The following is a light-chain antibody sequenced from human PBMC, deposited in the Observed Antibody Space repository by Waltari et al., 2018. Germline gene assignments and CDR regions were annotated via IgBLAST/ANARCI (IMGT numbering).Light chain of an antibody. CDR3: SSYTGSSTWV. CDR2: DVT. Sequence: QSALTQPASVSGSPGQAITIPCTGTSSDVGDYNYVSWYQQYPGKAPKLMIYDVTRRPSVVSSRFAGSKSGNTASLTISGLQAEDEAEYYCSSYTGSSTWVFGGGTKLTVL. V-gene: IGLV2-14*03. J-gene: IGLJ3*02. CDR1: SSDVGDYNY.